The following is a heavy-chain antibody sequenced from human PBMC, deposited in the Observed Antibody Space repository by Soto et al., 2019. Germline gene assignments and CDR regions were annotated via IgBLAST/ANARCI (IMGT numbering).Heavy chain of an antibody. V-gene: IGHV1-18*04. CDR3: ARVPLGYSSGWYADFDP. D-gene: IGHD6-19*01. CDR1: GYTFTSYG. J-gene: IGHJ5*02. Sequence: ASVKFSCKASGYTFTSYGISWVRQAPGQGLEWMGWISAYNGNTNYAQKLQGRVTMTTDTSTSTAYMELRSLRSDDTAVYYCARVPLGYSSGWYADFDPWGQGTLVTVSS. CDR2: ISAYNGNT.